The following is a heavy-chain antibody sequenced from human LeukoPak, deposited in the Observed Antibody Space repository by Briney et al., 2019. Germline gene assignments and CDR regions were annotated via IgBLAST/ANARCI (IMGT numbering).Heavy chain of an antibody. J-gene: IGHJ5*02. CDR2: ITGSGGSA. Sequence: GGSLRLSCAASGFTFATYAMSWVRQIPGKGLEWVSTITGSGGSAYYADSVKGRFTISRDNTKNMLYLQMNSLTAEDTAMYYCASLSQYPSAWFDPWGQGTLVTVSS. V-gene: IGHV3-23*01. CDR1: GFTFATYA. CDR3: ASLSQYPSAWFDP. D-gene: IGHD2/OR15-2a*01.